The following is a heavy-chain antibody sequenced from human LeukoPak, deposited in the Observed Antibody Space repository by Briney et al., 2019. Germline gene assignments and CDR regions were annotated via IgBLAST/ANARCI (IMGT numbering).Heavy chain of an antibody. Sequence: HPGGSLRLSCAASGFTFSSYWMHWVRQAPGKGLVWASRINSDGSSTSYADSVKGRFTISRDNAKNTLYLQMNSLRAEDTAVYYCATGQGHGMDVWGQGTTVTVSS. V-gene: IGHV3-74*01. CDR1: GFTFSSYW. D-gene: IGHD1-14*01. CDR3: ATGQGHGMDV. CDR2: INSDGSST. J-gene: IGHJ6*02.